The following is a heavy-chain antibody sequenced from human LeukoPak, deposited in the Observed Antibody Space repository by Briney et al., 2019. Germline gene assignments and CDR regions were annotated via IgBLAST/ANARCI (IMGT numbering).Heavy chain of an antibody. D-gene: IGHD3-10*01. CDR3: AKRNTMVRGGPCFDY. CDR1: GFTFSSYS. CDR2: ISSSGSTI. Sequence: GGSLRLSCAASGFTFSSYSMNWVRQAPGKGLEWVSYISSSGSTIYYADSVKGRFTISRDNSKNTLYLQMTDLRPEDTAIYYCAKRNTMVRGGPCFDYWGQGILVAVSS. V-gene: IGHV3-48*01. J-gene: IGHJ4*02.